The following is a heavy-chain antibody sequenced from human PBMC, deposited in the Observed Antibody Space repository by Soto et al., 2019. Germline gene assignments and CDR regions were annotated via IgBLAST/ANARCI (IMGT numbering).Heavy chain of an antibody. D-gene: IGHD6-13*01. CDR3: AREGNSSPARGPNWFDP. Sequence: QVQLQESGPGLVQPSGTLSLTCAVSGDSINNSHWWSWVRQTPGKGLEWIGETYHSGTTNYNPSLKTRVTISIDKSKNQFTLKMNSVTAADTAVDSCAREGNSSPARGPNWFDPWGQGTLVTVSS. CDR1: GDSINNSHW. J-gene: IGHJ5*02. V-gene: IGHV4-4*02. CDR2: TYHSGTT.